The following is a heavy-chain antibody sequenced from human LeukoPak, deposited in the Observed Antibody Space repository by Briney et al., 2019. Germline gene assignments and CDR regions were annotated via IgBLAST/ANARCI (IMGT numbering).Heavy chain of an antibody. J-gene: IGHJ4*02. D-gene: IGHD3-22*01. CDR2: IIPIFGTA. V-gene: IGHV1-69*13. CDR1: GGTFSSYA. Sequence: SVKVSCKASGGTFSSYAISWVRQAPGQGLEWMGGIIPIFGTANYAQKFQGRVTITADESTSTAYVELSSLRSEDTAVYYCARDPSSYDSGGPPGGYGGKGTLVTVSS. CDR3: ARDPSSYDSGGPPGGY.